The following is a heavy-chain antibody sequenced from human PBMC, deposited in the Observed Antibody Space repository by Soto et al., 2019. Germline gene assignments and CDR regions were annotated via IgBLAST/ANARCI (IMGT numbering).Heavy chain of an antibody. D-gene: IGHD2-15*01. CDR3: ARHLTLGLFLLPGLGWFDP. V-gene: IGHV4-39*01. CDR2: IYYSGST. Sequence: QLQLQESGPGLVKPSETLSLTCTVSGGSISSSSYYWGWIRQPPGKGLEWIGSIYYSGSTYYNPSLKRRVTISVDTSKNQFSLKLSSVTAADTAVYYCARHLTLGLFLLPGLGWFDPWGQGTLVTVSS. J-gene: IGHJ5*02. CDR1: GGSISSSSYY.